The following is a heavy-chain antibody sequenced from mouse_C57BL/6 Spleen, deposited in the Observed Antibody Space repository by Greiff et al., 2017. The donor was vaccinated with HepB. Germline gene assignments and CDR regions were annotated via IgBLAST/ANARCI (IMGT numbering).Heavy chain of an antibody. CDR1: GYSITSGYY. CDR3: ARDGGYDYDFYAMDY. D-gene: IGHD2-4*01. CDR2: ISYDGSN. V-gene: IGHV3-6*01. Sequence: VQLQQSGPGLVKPSQSLSLTCSVTGYSITSGYYWNWIRQFPGNKLEWMGYISYDGSNNYNPSLKNRISITRDTSKNQFFLKLNSVTTEDTATYYCARDGGYDYDFYAMDYWGQGTSVTVSS. J-gene: IGHJ4*01.